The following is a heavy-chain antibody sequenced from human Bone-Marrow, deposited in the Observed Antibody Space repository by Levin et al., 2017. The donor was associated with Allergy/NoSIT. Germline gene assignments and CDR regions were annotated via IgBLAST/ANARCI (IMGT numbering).Heavy chain of an antibody. CDR1: GGSISTYY. CDR3: ATQKYGSNPYYFNY. CDR2: IYNSGST. Sequence: LSLTCTVSGGSISTYYWSWIRQPPGGGLEWIGYIYNSGSTNYNPSLKSRVTISVDTSKSQFSLELTSVTAADTAIYYCATQKYGSNPYYFNYWGQGTLVTVSS. J-gene: IGHJ4*02. V-gene: IGHV4-59*01. D-gene: IGHD5-24*01.